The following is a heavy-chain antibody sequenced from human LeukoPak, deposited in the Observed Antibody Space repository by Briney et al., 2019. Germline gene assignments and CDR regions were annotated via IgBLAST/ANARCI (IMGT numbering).Heavy chain of an antibody. CDR3: XXXXXXXXXXXQXXXXFDI. CDR1: VXXXXYW. Sequence: VXXXXYWXHWVRQAPGXGLXWVSRINSDGSSTIYADSVKGGFTISRDNAKXTLYLQMNSLRAEDTAVYYXXXXXXXXXXXXQXXXXFDIXGXXXXVTVS. CDR2: INSDGSST. V-gene: IGHV3-74*01. J-gene: IGHJ3*02.